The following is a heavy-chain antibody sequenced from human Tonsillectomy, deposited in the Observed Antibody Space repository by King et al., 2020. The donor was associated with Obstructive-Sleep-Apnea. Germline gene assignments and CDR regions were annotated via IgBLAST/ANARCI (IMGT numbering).Heavy chain of an antibody. CDR1: GGSISSGGYY. Sequence: VQLQESGPGLVKPSQTLSLTCTVSGGSISSGGYYWRWIRQHPGKGLEWIGYIYYSGSTYYNPSLKSRVTISVDTSKNQFSLKLSSVTAADTAVYYCASQKLWFGEWYFDYWGQGTLVTVSS. D-gene: IGHD3-10*01. CDR3: ASQKLWFGEWYFDY. V-gene: IGHV4-31*03. CDR2: IYYSGST. J-gene: IGHJ4*02.